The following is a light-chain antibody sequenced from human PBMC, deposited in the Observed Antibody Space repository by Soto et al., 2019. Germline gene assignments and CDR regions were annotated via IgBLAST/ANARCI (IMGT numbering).Light chain of an antibody. CDR1: SSDVGSFDS. CDR2: DVS. J-gene: IGLJ1*01. CDR3: SSFTTSSTLV. V-gene: IGLV2-14*01. Sequence: QSALTQPASVSGSPGQPITISCTGTSSDVGSFDSVAWYQHNPGKAPKLMIYDVSNRPSGVSSRFSGSKSGNTASLSISGLQTEDEANDYCSSFTTSSTLVFGTGTKLTVL.